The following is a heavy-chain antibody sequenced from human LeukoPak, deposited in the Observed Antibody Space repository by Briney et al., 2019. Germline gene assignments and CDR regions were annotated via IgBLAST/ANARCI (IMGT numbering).Heavy chain of an antibody. CDR2: IIPIFGTA. D-gene: IGHD6-19*01. Sequence: ASVKVSCKASGGTFSSYAISWVRQAPGQGLEWMGRIIPIFGTANYAQKFQGRVTITTDESTSTAYMELSSLRSEDTAVYYCARHPTLSSAWYTWFDPWGQGTLVTVSS. CDR1: GGTFSSYA. V-gene: IGHV1-69*05. J-gene: IGHJ5*02. CDR3: ARHPTLSSAWYTWFDP.